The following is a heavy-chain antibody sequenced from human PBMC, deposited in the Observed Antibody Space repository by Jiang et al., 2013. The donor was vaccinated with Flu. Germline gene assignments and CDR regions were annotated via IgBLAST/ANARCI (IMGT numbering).Heavy chain of an antibody. V-gene: IGHV1-18*01. Sequence: FTSYGISWVRQAPGQGLEWMGWISAYNGNTNYAQKLQGRVTMTTDTSTSAAYMELRSLRSDDTAVYYCARAMYSSGWYVDYWGQGTLVTVSS. J-gene: IGHJ4*02. CDR2: ISAYNGNT. D-gene: IGHD6-19*01. CDR3: ARAMYSSGWYVDY. CDR1: FTSYG.